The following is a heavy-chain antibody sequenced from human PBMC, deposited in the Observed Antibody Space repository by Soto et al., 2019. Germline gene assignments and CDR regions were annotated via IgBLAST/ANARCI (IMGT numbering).Heavy chain of an antibody. CDR1: GGSISSYY. D-gene: IGHD3-3*01. J-gene: IGHJ4*02. Sequence: SETLSLTCTVSGGSISSYYWSWIRQPPGKGLEWIGYIYYSGSTNYNPSLKCRVTISVDTSKNQFSLKLSSVTAADTAVYYCAVSTRFLEWLLPLDYWGQGTLVTVSA. V-gene: IGHV4-59*01. CDR3: AVSTRFLEWLLPLDY. CDR2: IYYSGST.